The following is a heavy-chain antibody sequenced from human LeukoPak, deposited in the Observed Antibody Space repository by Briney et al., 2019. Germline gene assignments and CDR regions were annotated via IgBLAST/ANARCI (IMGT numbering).Heavy chain of an antibody. Sequence: PGMSLRLSCAASGFTFRNHGMHWVRQAPGKGLEWVSIISGSGGSKNDADSVRGRFSISRDNSKNTLYLQMNSLRAEDTAVYYCAKGRLSADIVATTIDYWGRGTLVTVSS. J-gene: IGHJ4*02. CDR1: GFTFRNHG. V-gene: IGHV3-23*01. CDR2: ISGSGGSK. D-gene: IGHD5-12*01. CDR3: AKGRLSADIVATTIDY.